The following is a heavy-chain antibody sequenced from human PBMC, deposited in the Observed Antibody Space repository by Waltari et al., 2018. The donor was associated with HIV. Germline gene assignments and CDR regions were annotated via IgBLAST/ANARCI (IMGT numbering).Heavy chain of an antibody. D-gene: IGHD3-10*01. Sequence: QLQESGPGLVKPSETLSITCSVSGVPLTTSKYYWAWVRQSPGKGLEWMGTIYYGGRTYNNPSLKSRLNISIDTSKNRFSLNVTSVTAADTAVYHCARHSGPFVDYFDVWGRGALVAVSS. V-gene: IGHV4-39*01. J-gene: IGHJ2*01. CDR1: GVPLTTSKYY. CDR3: ARHSGPFVDYFDV. CDR2: IYYGGRT.